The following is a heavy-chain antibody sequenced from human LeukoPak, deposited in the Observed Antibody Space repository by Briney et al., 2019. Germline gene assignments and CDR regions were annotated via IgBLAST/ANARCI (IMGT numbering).Heavy chain of an antibody. CDR2: IYYSGST. Sequence: SQTLSLTCTVSGGSISSGSYYWGWIRQPPGKGLEWIGSIYYSGSTYYNPSLKSRVTISVDTSKNQFSLKLGSVTAADTAVYYCARLNNGVPGSPYYYYYMDVWGKGTTVTISS. V-gene: IGHV4-39*07. CDR3: ARLNNGVPGSPYYYYYMDV. D-gene: IGHD3-10*01. J-gene: IGHJ6*03. CDR1: GGSISSGSYY.